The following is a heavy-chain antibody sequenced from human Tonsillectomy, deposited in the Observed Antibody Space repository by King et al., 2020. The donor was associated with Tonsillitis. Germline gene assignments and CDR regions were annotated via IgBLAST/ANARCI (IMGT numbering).Heavy chain of an antibody. V-gene: IGHV4-34*02. J-gene: IGHJ4*02. CDR3: ATMLRPRVYFQY. D-gene: IGHD2-2*01. Sequence: VQLPQWGAGLLKPSETLSLTCTVVGASFRDYYWAWIRQPPGKGLEWIGEINHGGSTNYSPSLKSRVTISLDTYKNQFSLNLTSVAAADTATYFCATMLRPRVYFQYWGLGTLFTVSS. CDR2: INHGGST. CDR1: GASFRDYY.